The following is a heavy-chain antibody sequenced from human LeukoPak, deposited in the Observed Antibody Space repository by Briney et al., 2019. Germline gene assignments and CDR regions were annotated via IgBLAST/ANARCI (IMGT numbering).Heavy chain of an antibody. CDR1: GGSFSGYY. J-gene: IGHJ4*02. D-gene: IGHD3-3*01. CDR2: INHSGST. CDR3: ASWKRITIFGVARSGALDY. Sequence: SETLSLTCAVYGGSFSGYYWSWIRQPPGKGLEWIGEINHSGSTNYNPSLKSRVTISVDTSKNQFSLKLSSVTAADTAVYYCASWKRITIFGVARSGALDYWGQGTLVTVSS. V-gene: IGHV4-34*01.